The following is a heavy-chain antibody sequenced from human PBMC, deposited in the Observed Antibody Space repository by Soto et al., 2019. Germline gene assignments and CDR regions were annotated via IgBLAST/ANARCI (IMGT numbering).Heavy chain of an antibody. D-gene: IGHD6-19*01. J-gene: IGHJ5*02. CDR3: ARDWRSWAVAGTVWFDP. Sequence: ASVKVSCKASGYTFTSYGISWVRQAPGQGLEWMGWISAYNGNTNYAQKLQGRVTMTTDTSTSTAYMELRSLRSDDTAVYYCARDWRSWAVAGTVWFDPWGQGTLVTVSS. CDR2: ISAYNGNT. CDR1: GYTFTSYG. V-gene: IGHV1-18*01.